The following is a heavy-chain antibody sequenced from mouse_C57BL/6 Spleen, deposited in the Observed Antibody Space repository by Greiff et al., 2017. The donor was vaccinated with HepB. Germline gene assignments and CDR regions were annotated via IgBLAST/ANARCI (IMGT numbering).Heavy chain of an antibody. CDR3: ARELGRGTYFDY. Sequence: EVMLVESGGGLVKPGGSLKLSCAASGFTFSSYAMSWVRQTPEKRLEWVATISDGGSYTYYPDNVKGRFTISRDNAKNNLYLQMSHLKSEDTAMYYCARELGRGTYFDYWGQGTTLTVSS. D-gene: IGHD4-1*01. J-gene: IGHJ2*01. V-gene: IGHV5-4*01. CDR2: ISDGGSYT. CDR1: GFTFSSYA.